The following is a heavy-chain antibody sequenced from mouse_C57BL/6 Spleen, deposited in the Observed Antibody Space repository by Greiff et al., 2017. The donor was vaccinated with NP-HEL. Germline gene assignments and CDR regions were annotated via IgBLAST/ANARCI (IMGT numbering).Heavy chain of an antibody. Sequence: DVKLVESEGGLVQPGSSMKLSCTASGFTFSDYYMAWVRQVPEKGLEWVANINYDGSSTYYLDSLKSRFIISRDNAKNILYLQMSSLKSEDTATYYCARESYYSNLFDYWGQGTTLTVSS. J-gene: IGHJ2*01. CDR3: ARESYYSNLFDY. V-gene: IGHV5-16*01. CDR2: INYDGSST. D-gene: IGHD2-5*01. CDR1: GFTFSDYY.